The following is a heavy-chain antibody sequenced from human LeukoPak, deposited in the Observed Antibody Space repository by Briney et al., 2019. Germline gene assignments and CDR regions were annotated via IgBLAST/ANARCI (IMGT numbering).Heavy chain of an antibody. J-gene: IGHJ4*02. D-gene: IGHD5-24*01. V-gene: IGHV1-69*06. CDR2: IIPIFGTA. CDR1: GGTFSSYA. Sequence: GASVKVSCKASGGTFSSYAISWVRQAPGQGLEWMGGIIPIFGTANYAQKFQGRVTITADKSTSTAYMELSSLRSEDTAVYYCARELYGYNYYVFDYWGQGTLVTVSS. CDR3: ARELYGYNYYVFDY.